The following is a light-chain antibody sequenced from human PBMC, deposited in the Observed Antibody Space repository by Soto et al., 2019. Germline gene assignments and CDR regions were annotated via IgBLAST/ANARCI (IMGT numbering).Light chain of an antibody. CDR2: SSD. Sequence: QSVLTQPPLASGTPGQRVTISCSGSSSNIGRNTVKWYRQLPGTAPKLLIGSSDQRPSGVPDRFSGSQSGTSASLAISGLQSEDEADYSCAAWDDSLNAWAFGGGTKLTVL. V-gene: IGLV1-44*01. J-gene: IGLJ3*02. CDR1: SSNIGRNT. CDR3: AAWDDSLNAWA.